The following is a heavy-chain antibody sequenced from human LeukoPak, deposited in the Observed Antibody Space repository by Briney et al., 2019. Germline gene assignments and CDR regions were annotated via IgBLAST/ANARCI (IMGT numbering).Heavy chain of an antibody. CDR2: SNPNSGGT. CDR3: ASSNSYSSGWYHV. J-gene: IGHJ6*04. CDR1: LYTFTGYY. Sequence: ASVKVSCKASLYTFTGYYMHWVRPAPGRGGEWVGWSNPNSGGTNYAQKFQGRVTMTRDTSISTAYMELSRLRSDDTAVYYCASSNSYSSGWYHVWGKGTTVTVSS. D-gene: IGHD6-19*01. V-gene: IGHV1-2*02.